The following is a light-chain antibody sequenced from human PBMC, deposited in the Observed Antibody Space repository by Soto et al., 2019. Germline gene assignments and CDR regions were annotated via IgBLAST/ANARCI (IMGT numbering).Light chain of an antibody. CDR2: GAS. Sequence: EIVLTQSPGTLSLSPGERATLSCRASQTIDNSYLAWHQQKPGQTPRRLIYGASSRATGIPDRFSGSGSGTDFTLTISRLEPEDFAVYYCQQYGTSALTFGQGTRLEIK. CDR1: QTIDNSY. J-gene: IGKJ5*01. CDR3: QQYGTSALT. V-gene: IGKV3-20*01.